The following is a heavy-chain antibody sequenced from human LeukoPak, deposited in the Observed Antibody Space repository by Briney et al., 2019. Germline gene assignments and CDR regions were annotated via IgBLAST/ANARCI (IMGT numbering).Heavy chain of an antibody. J-gene: IGHJ4*02. V-gene: IGHV3-64*01. CDR3: ARDGYSYQFDY. CDR1: GFTFSSYA. Sequence: GGSLRLSCAASGFTFSSYAMHWVRQAPGKGLEYVSAISSNGGSTYYANSVKGRFTISRDNSKNTLYLQMGSLRAEDMAVYYCARDGYSYQFDYWGQGTLVTVSS. CDR2: ISSNGGST. D-gene: IGHD5-18*01.